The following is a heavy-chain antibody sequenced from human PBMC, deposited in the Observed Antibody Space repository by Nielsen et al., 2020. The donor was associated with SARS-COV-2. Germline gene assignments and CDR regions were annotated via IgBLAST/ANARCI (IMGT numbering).Heavy chain of an antibody. CDR3: ARDLYCGGDCYSSLDY. CDR1: GYTFTGYY. CDR2: INPNSGGT. D-gene: IGHD2-21*02. Sequence: ASVKVSCKASGYTFTGYYMHWVRQAPGQGLEWMGRINPNSGGTNYAQKFQGRVTMTRDTSISTAYMELSRLRSDDTAVYYCARDLYCGGDCYSSLDYWGQGTLVTVSS. J-gene: IGHJ4*02. V-gene: IGHV1-2*06.